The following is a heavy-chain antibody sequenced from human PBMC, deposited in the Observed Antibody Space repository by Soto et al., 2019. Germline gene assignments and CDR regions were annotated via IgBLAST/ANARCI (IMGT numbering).Heavy chain of an antibody. V-gene: IGHV2-5*02. D-gene: IGHD4-17*01. CDR2: VYWDDDK. J-gene: IGHJ4*02. CDR3: ALHLTSVGYFDY. CDR1: GISLSTTGAA. Sequence: QITLKGSGPTLVKPTQTLTLTCTFSGISLSTTGAAVGWIRRPPEKALEWLALVYWDDDKRYSPPLNSRLTIADGDRKDQVVLTLAYMDPEDAATDDRALHLTSVGYFDYWGQGTLVTVSS.